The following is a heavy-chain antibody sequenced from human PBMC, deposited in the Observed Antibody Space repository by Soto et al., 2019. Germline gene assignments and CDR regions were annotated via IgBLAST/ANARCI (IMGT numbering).Heavy chain of an antibody. J-gene: IGHJ6*02. Sequence: ASVKVSCKASGYTFTSYDINWVRQATGQGLEWMGWMNPNSGNTGYAQKFQGRVTMTRNTSISTACMELSSLRSEDTAVYYCARGTGPYYDILTGYYRYYYYYGMDVWGQGTTVTVSS. CDR1: GYTFTSYD. D-gene: IGHD3-9*01. CDR2: MNPNSGNT. V-gene: IGHV1-8*01. CDR3: ARGTGPYYDILTGYYRYYYYYGMDV.